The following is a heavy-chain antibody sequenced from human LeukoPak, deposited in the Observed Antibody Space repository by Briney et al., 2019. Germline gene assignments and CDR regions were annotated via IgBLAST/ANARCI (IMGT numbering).Heavy chain of an antibody. Sequence: SETLSLTCTVSGASTRTYYWSWIRQPPGKGLEWIGYIYYTGSTNYNPSLKSRVTISVDTSKKQFSLNLRSVTAADTAVYYCAREIDCSGGGCDEYWGQGTLVTVSS. CDR2: IYYTGST. J-gene: IGHJ4*02. D-gene: IGHD2-15*01. CDR1: GASTRTYY. V-gene: IGHV4-59*01. CDR3: AREIDCSGGGCDEY.